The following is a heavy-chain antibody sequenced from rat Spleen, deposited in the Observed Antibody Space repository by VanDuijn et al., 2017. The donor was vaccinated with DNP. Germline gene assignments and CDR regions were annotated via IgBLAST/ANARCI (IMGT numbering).Heavy chain of an antibody. CDR1: GFTFSSFP. D-gene: IGHD3-1*01. CDR3: ARGSTSIYWYFDF. Sequence: QPGRSMKLSCAASGFTFSSFPMAWVRQAPTKGLEWVASITESGGSTYYPDSVKGRFTISRDDAKSSLYLQMNSLKSEDTATYYCARGSTSIYWYFDFWGPGTMVTVSS. J-gene: IGHJ1*01. CDR2: ITESGGST. V-gene: IGHV5-46*01.